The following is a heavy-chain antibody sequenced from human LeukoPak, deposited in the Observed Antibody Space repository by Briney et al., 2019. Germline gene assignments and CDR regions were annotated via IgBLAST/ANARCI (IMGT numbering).Heavy chain of an antibody. CDR2: ISSTSSYI. D-gene: IGHD4-11*01. CDR3: ARRPFPRTTVTTSYFYMDV. J-gene: IGHJ6*03. Sequence: PGGSLRLSCAASGFTFSSYSMNWVRQAPGKGLEWVSSISSTSSYIYYADSVKGRFTISRDNAKNSLYLQMNSLRAEDTAVYYCARRPFPRTTVTTSYFYMDVWGKGTTVTVSS. CDR1: GFTFSSYS. V-gene: IGHV3-21*01.